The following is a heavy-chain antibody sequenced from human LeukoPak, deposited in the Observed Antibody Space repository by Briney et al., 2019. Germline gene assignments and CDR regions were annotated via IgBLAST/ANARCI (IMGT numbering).Heavy chain of an antibody. V-gene: IGHV3-23*01. J-gene: IGHJ4*02. CDR3: AKTGSLWFGELLPLG. CDR2: ISGSGGST. CDR1: GFTFSSYA. Sequence: GGSLRLSCAASGFTFSSYAISWVRQAPGKGLEWVSAISGSGGSTYYADSVKGRFTISRDNSKNTLYLQMNSLRAEDTAVYYCAKTGSLWFGELLPLGWGQGTLVTVSS. D-gene: IGHD3-10*01.